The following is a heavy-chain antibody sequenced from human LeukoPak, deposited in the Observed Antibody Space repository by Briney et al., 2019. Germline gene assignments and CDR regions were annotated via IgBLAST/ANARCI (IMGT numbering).Heavy chain of an antibody. Sequence: SQTLSLTCAVSGGSISSGGYSWSWIRQPPGKGLEWIGYIYHSGSTYYNPSLKSRVTISVDRSKNQFSLKLSSVTAADTAVYYCARGYCSGGSCYSSFFDYWGQGTLVTVSS. CDR2: IYHSGST. CDR3: ARGYCSGGSCYSSFFDY. J-gene: IGHJ4*02. CDR1: GGSISSGGYS. D-gene: IGHD2-15*01. V-gene: IGHV4-30-2*01.